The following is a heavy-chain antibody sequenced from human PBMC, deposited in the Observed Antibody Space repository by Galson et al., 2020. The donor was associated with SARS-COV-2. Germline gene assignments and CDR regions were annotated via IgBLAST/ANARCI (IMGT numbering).Heavy chain of an antibody. J-gene: IGHJ6*02. V-gene: IGHV3-53*01. CDR3: ARTLMITFGGVIPIPYYYGMDV. Sequence: GGSLRLYCAASGFTVSSNYMSWVRQAPGKGLEWVSVIYDGGSTYYADSVKGRFTISRDNSKNTLYLQMNSLRAEDTAVYYCARTLMITFGGVIPIPYYYGMDVWGQGTTVTVSS. CDR2: IYDGGST. CDR1: GFTVSSNY. D-gene: IGHD3-16*02.